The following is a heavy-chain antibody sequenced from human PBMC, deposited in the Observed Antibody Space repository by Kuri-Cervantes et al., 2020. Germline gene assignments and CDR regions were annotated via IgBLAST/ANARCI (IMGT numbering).Heavy chain of an antibody. CDR1: GFTFSSYA. D-gene: IGHD1-26*01. CDR2: ISWNSGSI. Sequence: GGSLRLSCAASGFTFSSYAMSWVRQAPGKGLEWVSGISWNSGSIGYADSVKGRLTISRDNPKNTLYLQMNSLRAEDTAVYYCAKLQRPLFFVGMVDYWGQGALVTVSS. V-gene: IGHV3-23*01. CDR3: AKLQRPLFFVGMVDY. J-gene: IGHJ4*02.